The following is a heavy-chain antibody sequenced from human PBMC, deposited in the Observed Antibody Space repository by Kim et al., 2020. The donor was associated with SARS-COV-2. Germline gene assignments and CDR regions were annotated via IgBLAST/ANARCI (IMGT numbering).Heavy chain of an antibody. D-gene: IGHD6-19*01. CDR3: AKARSSGWPERDRTSLFDY. J-gene: IGHJ4*02. Sequence: GGSLRLSCAASGFTFSSYGMHWVRQAPGKGLEWVAVISYDGSNKYYADSVKGRFTISRDNSKNTLYLQMNSLRAEDTAVYYCAKARSSGWPERDRTSLFDYWGQGTLVTVSS. CDR2: ISYDGSNK. CDR1: GFTFSSYG. V-gene: IGHV3-30*18.